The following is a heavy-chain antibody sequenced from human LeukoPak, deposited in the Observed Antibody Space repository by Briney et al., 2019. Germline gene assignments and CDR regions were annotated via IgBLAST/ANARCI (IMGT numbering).Heavy chain of an antibody. J-gene: IGHJ6*02. CDR1: GGSMKNYY. V-gene: IGHV4-59*01. Sequence: PSETLSLTCIVSGGSMKNYYWIWIRQSPGKGLEWIGYIYYSGSTTYNPSLKSRVTISVDTSKNQFSLKLSSVTAADTAVYYCARAGYCSSTSCQWVPLVWGQGTTVTVSS. D-gene: IGHD2-2*03. CDR3: ARAGYCSSTSCQWVPLV. CDR2: IYYSGST.